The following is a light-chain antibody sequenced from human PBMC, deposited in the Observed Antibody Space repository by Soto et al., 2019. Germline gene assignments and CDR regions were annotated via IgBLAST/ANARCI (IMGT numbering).Light chain of an antibody. CDR3: SSSTSSSTNV. CDR2: DVS. CDR1: SSDVGGYNY. V-gene: IGLV2-14*01. Sequence: QSVLTQPASVSGSPGQSITISCTGTSSDVGGYNYVSWYQQHPGKAPKLMIYDVSNRPSGVSNPFSGSKSGNTASLTISGLQAEDEADYYCSSSTSSSTNVFGTGTKATVL. J-gene: IGLJ1*01.